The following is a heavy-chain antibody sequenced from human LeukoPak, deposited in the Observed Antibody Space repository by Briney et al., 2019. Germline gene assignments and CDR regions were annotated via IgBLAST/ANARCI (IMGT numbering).Heavy chain of an antibody. Sequence: SQTLSLTCTVSGGSISSGSYYWRWIRQPAGKGLEWIGRIYTSGSTNYNPSLKSRVTISVDTSKNQFSLKLSSVTAADTAVYYCARTGYSSGWFGGDWFDPWGQGTLVTVSS. CDR2: IYTSGST. CDR3: ARTGYSSGWFGGDWFDP. J-gene: IGHJ5*02. V-gene: IGHV4-61*02. CDR1: GGSISSGSYY. D-gene: IGHD6-19*01.